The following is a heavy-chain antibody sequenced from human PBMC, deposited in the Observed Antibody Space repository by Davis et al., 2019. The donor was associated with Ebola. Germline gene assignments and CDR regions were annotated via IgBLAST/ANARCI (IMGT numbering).Heavy chain of an antibody. CDR2: INPHNGNT. D-gene: IGHD1-1*01. CDR1: VYTFTSYG. J-gene: IGHJ4*02. CDR3: ARAQFPTTSDH. Sequence: AASVKVSCKASVYTFTSYGITWVRQAPGQGLEWMGWINPHNGNTNYAQSVQGRVTMTTDTSTTTAYMEVGSLRSDDTAVYYCARAQFPTTSDHWGQGTLVTVSS. V-gene: IGHV1-18*04.